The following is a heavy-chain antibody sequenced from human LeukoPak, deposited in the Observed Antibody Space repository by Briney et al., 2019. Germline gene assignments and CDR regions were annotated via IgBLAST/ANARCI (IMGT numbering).Heavy chain of an antibody. V-gene: IGHV5-51*01. D-gene: IGHD2-2*01. Sequence: GESLKISCKGSGYSFTSYWIGWVRQMPGKGLEWVGIIYPGDSDTRYSPSFQGQVTISADKSISTAYLQWSSLKASDTAMYYCARQREYCSSTSCPSAFDIWGQGTMVTVSS. CDR3: ARQREYCSSTSCPSAFDI. CDR1: GYSFTSYW. J-gene: IGHJ3*02. CDR2: IYPGDSDT.